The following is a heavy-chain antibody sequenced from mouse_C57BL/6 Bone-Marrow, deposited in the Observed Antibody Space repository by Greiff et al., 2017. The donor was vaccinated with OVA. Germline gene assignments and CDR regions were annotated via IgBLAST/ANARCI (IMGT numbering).Heavy chain of an antibody. J-gene: IGHJ2*01. CDR2: INPYNGGT. CDR1: GYTFTDYY. Sequence: EVQLQQSGPVLVKPGASVKMSCKASGYTFTDYYMNWVKQSHGKSLEWIGVINPYNGGTSYNQKFKGKATLTVDKSSSTAYMELNSLTSEDSAVYYCASQRRGYYFDYWGQGTTLTVSS. CDR3: ASQRRGYYFDY. V-gene: IGHV1-19*01.